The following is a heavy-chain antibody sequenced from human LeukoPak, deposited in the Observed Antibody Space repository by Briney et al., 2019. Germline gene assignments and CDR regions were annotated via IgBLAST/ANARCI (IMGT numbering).Heavy chain of an antibody. Sequence: ASVKVSCKASGYTFTGYYMHWVRQAPGQGLEWMGWINPNSGGTNYAQKFQGRVTMTRDTSISTAYMELSRLRSDDTAVYYCGRDYSSSWYLPDYWGQGTLATVSS. CDR1: GYTFTGYY. CDR2: INPNSGGT. V-gene: IGHV1-2*02. D-gene: IGHD6-13*01. J-gene: IGHJ4*02. CDR3: GRDYSSSWYLPDY.